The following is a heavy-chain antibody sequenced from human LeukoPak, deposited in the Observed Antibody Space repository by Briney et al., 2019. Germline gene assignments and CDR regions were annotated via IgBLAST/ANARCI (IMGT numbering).Heavy chain of an antibody. CDR2: IYSGGAI. CDR3: AKSRSSSSTSCYNY. D-gene: IGHD2-2*02. V-gene: IGHV3-53*01. J-gene: IGHJ4*02. Sequence: GGSLRLSCVASGFAVGSNYMSWVRQAPGKGLEWVSLIYSGGAIRYADSVKGRFTISRDSSKNTLFLQMNDLTVEDTAVYYCAKSRSSSSTSCYNYWGQGTLVTVSS. CDR1: GFAVGSNY.